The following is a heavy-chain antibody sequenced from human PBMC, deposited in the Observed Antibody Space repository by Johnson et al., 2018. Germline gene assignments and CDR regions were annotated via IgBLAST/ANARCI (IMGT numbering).Heavy chain of an antibody. CDR1: GSTFTGYD. V-gene: IGHV1-8*01. Sequence: QVQLVESGAEVKMPGASVKVSCKASGSTFTGYDINWVRQATGQGLEWMGWMKPNSGNTGYAQEFQGRLTMTRETPTSTAYRELSSRRSGDTAGYYCAQGNEKAAAAMGYWGQGTLVTVSA. CDR3: AQGNEKAAAAMGY. J-gene: IGHJ4*02. CDR2: MKPNSGNT. D-gene: IGHD2-2*01.